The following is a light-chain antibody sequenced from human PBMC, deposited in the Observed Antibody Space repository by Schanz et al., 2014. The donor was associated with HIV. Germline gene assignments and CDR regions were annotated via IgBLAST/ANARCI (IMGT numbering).Light chain of an antibody. V-gene: IGLV2-14*02. J-gene: IGLJ3*02. CDR2: EGS. Sequence: QSALTQPDSVSGSPGQSITISCTGTSSDVGNYNLVSWYQQHPGKAPKLLVYEGSRRPSGVSSRFSGSKSGNTASLTVSGLQAEDEADYYCSSYADSNHWVFGGGTKLTVL. CDR3: SSYADSNHWV. CDR1: SSDVGNYNL.